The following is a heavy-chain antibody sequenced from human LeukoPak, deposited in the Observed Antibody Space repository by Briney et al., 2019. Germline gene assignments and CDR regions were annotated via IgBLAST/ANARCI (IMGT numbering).Heavy chain of an antibody. CDR1: GFTFSNFG. V-gene: IGHV3-30*18. Sequence: GGSLRLSCVASGFTFSNFGMHWVRQAPGKGLEWMAVISYDGKVTFYAESVKGRFTISRDNSKNTLYLRMTSLRGEDTALYYCAKEKDNRVSTSCDYWGQGIQVTVSS. CDR3: AKEKDNRVSTSCDY. J-gene: IGHJ4*02. D-gene: IGHD1-14*01. CDR2: ISYDGKVT.